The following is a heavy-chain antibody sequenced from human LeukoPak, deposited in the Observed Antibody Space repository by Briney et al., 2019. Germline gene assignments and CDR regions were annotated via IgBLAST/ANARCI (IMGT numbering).Heavy chain of an antibody. V-gene: IGHV4-59*10. J-gene: IGHJ6*03. CDR2: IYNIGST. Sequence: SETLSLTCNVSGGSISSYHWSWIRQPAGKGLEWVGRIYNIGSTNYNPSLKSRVFISVDKSKNLLSLKLISVTPAHTAVYFCARYSERPPYYYYYMDVWGRGTTVTVSS. CDR1: GGSISSYH. CDR3: ARYSERPPYYYYYMDV. D-gene: IGHD3-10*01.